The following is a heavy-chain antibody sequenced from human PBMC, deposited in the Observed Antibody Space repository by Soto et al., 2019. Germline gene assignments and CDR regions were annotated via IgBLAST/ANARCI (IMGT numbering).Heavy chain of an antibody. CDR3: ARRLGGSYPGGDYYYYYGMDV. J-gene: IGHJ6*02. V-gene: IGHV1-8*01. CDR1: GYTFTSYD. D-gene: IGHD1-26*01. Sequence: QVQLVQSGAEVKKPGASVKVSCKASGYTFTSYDINWVRQATGQGLEWMGWMNPNRGNTGYAQKCQGRVTMTRNTSISTAYMELSSLRSEDTAVYYCARRLGGSYPGGDYYYYYGMDVWGQGTTVTVSS. CDR2: MNPNRGNT.